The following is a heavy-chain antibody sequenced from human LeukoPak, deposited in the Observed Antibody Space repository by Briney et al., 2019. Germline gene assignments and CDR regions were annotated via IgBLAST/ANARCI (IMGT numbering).Heavy chain of an antibody. CDR2: IYPGDSDT. V-gene: IGHV5-51*01. D-gene: IGHD6-19*01. J-gene: IGHJ1*01. CDR1: GYNFTIYW. CDR3: ARRDYTSGRTYFHH. Sequence: GESLKISCQGSGYNFTIYWIGWVRQMPGKGLDWMGVIYPGDSDTRYSPSCQGQVTISVDKSNSTAYLQWSSLKASDTAMYYCARRDYTSGRTYFHHWGQGTLVTVSS.